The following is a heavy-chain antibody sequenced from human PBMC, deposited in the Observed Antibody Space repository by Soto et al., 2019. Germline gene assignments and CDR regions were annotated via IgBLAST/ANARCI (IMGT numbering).Heavy chain of an antibody. D-gene: IGHD1-26*01. CDR1: GGSISSGDYY. Sequence: SETLSLTCTVSGGSISSGDYYWSWIRQPPGKGLEWIGYIYYSGSTYYNPSLKSRVTIAVDTSKNQFSLKLSSVTAADTAVYYCASGATHYYYYYGMDVWGQGTTVTVSS. J-gene: IGHJ6*02. CDR3: ASGATHYYYYYGMDV. V-gene: IGHV4-30-4*01. CDR2: IYYSGST.